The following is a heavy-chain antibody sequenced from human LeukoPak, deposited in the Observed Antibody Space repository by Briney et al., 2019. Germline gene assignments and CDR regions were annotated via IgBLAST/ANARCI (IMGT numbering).Heavy chain of an antibody. CDR2: INHSGST. Sequence: SQTLSLTCVVYGGSFSGYYWSWIRQPPGKGLEWIGEINHSGSTNYNPSLKSRVTISVDTSENQFSLELASVTAADTAVYYCVRDRPSYEFWSGYYYEGLEYWGQGTLVTVSS. V-gene: IGHV4-34*01. D-gene: IGHD3-3*01. CDR1: GGSFSGYY. J-gene: IGHJ4*02. CDR3: VRDRPSYEFWSGYYYEGLEY.